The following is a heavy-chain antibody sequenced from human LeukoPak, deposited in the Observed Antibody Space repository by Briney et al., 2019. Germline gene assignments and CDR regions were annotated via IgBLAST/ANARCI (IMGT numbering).Heavy chain of an antibody. CDR1: GFTFSSYE. J-gene: IGHJ4*02. Sequence: HPGGSLRLSCAASGFTFSSYEMNWVRQAPGKGLDWVSYISSSGSTIYYADSVKGRFTISRDSAKNSLYLQMYSLRAEDTAVYYCARDRSTVTTWVDYWGQGTLVTVSS. CDR2: ISSSGSTI. CDR3: ARDRSTVTTWVDY. D-gene: IGHD4-17*01. V-gene: IGHV3-48*03.